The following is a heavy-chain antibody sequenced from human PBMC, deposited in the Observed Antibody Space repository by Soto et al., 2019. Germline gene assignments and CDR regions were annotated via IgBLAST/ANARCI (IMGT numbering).Heavy chain of an antibody. J-gene: IGHJ4*02. CDR3: AKMVCGGDCLTLYYFDY. V-gene: IGHV3-30*18. Sequence: GGSLRLSCAASGFTFSSYGMHWVRQAPGKGLEWVAVISYDGSNKYYADSVKGRFTISRDNSKNTLYLQMNSLRAEDTAVYYCAKMVCGGDCLTLYYFDYWGQGTLVTVSS. D-gene: IGHD2-21*02. CDR2: ISYDGSNK. CDR1: GFTFSSYG.